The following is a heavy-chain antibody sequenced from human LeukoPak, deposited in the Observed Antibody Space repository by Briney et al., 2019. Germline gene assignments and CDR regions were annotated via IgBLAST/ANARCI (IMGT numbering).Heavy chain of an antibody. CDR1: GFTFSTYA. V-gene: IGHV3-23*01. Sequence: GGSLRLSCAASGFTFSTYAMSWVRQSPGMGLEWVAAISGSGGDTYYAESVKGRFTISRDNSKNTLFLQINSLKVDDTAVYYCARYDRGWSIPLDYWGQGTQVTVSS. J-gene: IGHJ4*02. CDR3: ARYDRGWSIPLDY. D-gene: IGHD6-19*01. CDR2: ISGSGGDT.